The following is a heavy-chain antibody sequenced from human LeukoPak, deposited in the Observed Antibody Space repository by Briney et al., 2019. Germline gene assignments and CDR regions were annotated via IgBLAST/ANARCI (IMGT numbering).Heavy chain of an antibody. CDR3: ARSPQGFGEWFDY. J-gene: IGHJ4*02. Sequence: PSETLSLTCTVSGGSISSYYWSWIRQPPGEGLEWIGYIYYSGSTNYNPSLKSRVTISVDTSKNQFSLKLSSVTAADTAVYYCARSPQGFGEWFDYWGQGTLVTVSS. V-gene: IGHV4-59*01. CDR1: GGSISSYY. CDR2: IYYSGST. D-gene: IGHD3-10*01.